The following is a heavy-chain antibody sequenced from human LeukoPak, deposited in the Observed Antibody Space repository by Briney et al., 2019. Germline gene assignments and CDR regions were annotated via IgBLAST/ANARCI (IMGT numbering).Heavy chain of an antibody. D-gene: IGHD3-22*01. Sequence: GGSLRLSCAASGFTFDDYAMHWVRQAPGKGLEWVSGISWNSGSIGYADSVKGRFTISRDNAKNSLYLQMNSLRAEDTALYYCAKSAFYDSSGYTDYWGQGTLATVSS. CDR1: GFTFDDYA. CDR3: AKSAFYDSSGYTDY. V-gene: IGHV3-9*01. CDR2: ISWNSGSI. J-gene: IGHJ4*02.